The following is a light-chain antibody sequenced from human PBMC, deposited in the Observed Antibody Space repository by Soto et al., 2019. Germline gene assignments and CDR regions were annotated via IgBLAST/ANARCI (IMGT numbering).Light chain of an antibody. Sequence: DIQMTPSPSSFSASVVYILPITCLASLPISNYLALYQQKPGKIPNLLIYAASTLQAGVPSRFSGSGSGTDFTLTISSLQPEDVAAYYCQKYNSAPLTCGGGTKGDIK. J-gene: IGKJ4*01. V-gene: IGKV1-27*01. CDR2: AAS. CDR1: LPISNY. CDR3: QKYNSAPLT.